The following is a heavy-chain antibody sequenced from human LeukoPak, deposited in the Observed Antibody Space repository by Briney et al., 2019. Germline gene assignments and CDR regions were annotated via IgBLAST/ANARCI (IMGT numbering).Heavy chain of an antibody. D-gene: IGHD6-19*01. CDR3: VIGEKYSSGWYDSV. J-gene: IGHJ4*02. Sequence: GGSLRLSCAASGFTISSNYMSWVRQAPGKGLEWVSVIYSGGSTYYPDSVKGRFTISRDNSKNTLYLQMNSLRAEDTAVYYCVIGEKYSSGWYDSVWGQGTLVTVSS. V-gene: IGHV3-53*01. CDR1: GFTISSNY. CDR2: IYSGGST.